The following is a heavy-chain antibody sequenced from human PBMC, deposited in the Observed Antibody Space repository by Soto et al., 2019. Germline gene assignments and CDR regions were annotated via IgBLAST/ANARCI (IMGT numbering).Heavy chain of an antibody. D-gene: IGHD3-3*01. CDR2: IYYSGST. CDR3: ARSPYDFWSGYTPKYNWFDP. CDR1: GGSISSYY. V-gene: IGHV4-59*01. Sequence: SETLSLTCTVSGGSISSYYWSWIRQPPGKGLEWIGYIYYSGSTNYNPSLKSRVTISVDTSKNQFSLRLSSVTAADTAVYYCARSPYDFWSGYTPKYNWFDPWGQGTLVTVSS. J-gene: IGHJ5*02.